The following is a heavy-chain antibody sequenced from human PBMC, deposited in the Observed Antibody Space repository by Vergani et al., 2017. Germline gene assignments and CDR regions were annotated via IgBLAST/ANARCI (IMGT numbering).Heavy chain of an antibody. Sequence: VQLVESGGGVVQPGRSLRLSCAASGFTFSNYGIHWVRQAPGKGLEWVANIKQDGSEKYYVDSVKGRFTISRDNAKNSLYLQMNSLRAEDTAVYYCARHVLRYFDWLXIDYWGQGTLVTVSS. D-gene: IGHD3-9*01. CDR1: GFTFSNYG. J-gene: IGHJ4*02. CDR3: ARHVLRYFDWLXIDY. CDR2: IKQDGSEK. V-gene: IGHV3-7*01.